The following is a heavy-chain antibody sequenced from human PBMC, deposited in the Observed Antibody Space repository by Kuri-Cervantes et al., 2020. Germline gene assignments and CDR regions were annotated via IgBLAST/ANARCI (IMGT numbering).Heavy chain of an antibody. V-gene: IGHV1-8*01. CDR3: ARDLRPIVAPLNYYYGMDV. CDR1: GYTFTSHD. D-gene: IGHD5-12*01. J-gene: IGHJ6*02. CDR2: MNPNSGNT. Sequence: SVKVSCKASGYTFTSHDINWVRQATGQGLEWMGWMNPNSGNTGYAQKFQGRVTMTRNTSISTAYMELSSLRSEDTAVYYFARDLRPIVAPLNYYYGMDVWGQGTTVTVSS.